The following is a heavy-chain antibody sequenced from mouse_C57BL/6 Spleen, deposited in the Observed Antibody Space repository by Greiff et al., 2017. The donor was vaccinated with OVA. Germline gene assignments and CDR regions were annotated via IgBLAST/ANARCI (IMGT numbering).Heavy chain of an antibody. CDR2: IRNKANNHAT. CDR3: TRHRYYYGSSHFDY. J-gene: IGHJ2*01. V-gene: IGHV6-6*01. D-gene: IGHD1-1*01. Sequence: EVQRVESGGGLVQPGGSMKLSCAASGFTFSDAWMDWVRQSPEKGLEWVAEIRNKANNHATYYAESVKGRFTISRDDSKSSVYLQMNSLRAEDTGIYYCTRHRYYYGSSHFDYWGQGTTLTVSS. CDR1: GFTFSDAW.